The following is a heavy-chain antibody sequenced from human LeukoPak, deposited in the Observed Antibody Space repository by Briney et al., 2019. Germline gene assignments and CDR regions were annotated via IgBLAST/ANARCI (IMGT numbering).Heavy chain of an antibody. D-gene: IGHD2-2*01. J-gene: IGHJ4*02. CDR1: GFTFSSYS. Sequence: GGSLRLSCAASGFTFSSYSMNWVRQAPGKGLEWVSYISSSSSTIYYADSVRGRLTISRDNSKNTLYLQMNSLRAEDTAVYYCARDRCSSTSCKTDYWGQGTLVTVSS. V-gene: IGHV3-48*01. CDR3: ARDRCSSTSCKTDY. CDR2: ISSSSSTI.